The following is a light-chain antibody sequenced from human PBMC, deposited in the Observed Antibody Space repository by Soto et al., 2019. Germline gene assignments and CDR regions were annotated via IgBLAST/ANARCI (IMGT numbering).Light chain of an antibody. CDR1: SSNIGSNY. CDR2: RNN. Sequence: QAVVTQPPSASGTPGQRVTISFSGSSSNIGSNYVYWYQQLPGTAPKLLIYRNNQRPSGVPDRFSGSKSGTSASLAISGLRSEDEADYYCAAWDDSLSVLYVFGTGTKVTVL. CDR3: AAWDDSLSVLYV. V-gene: IGLV1-47*01. J-gene: IGLJ1*01.